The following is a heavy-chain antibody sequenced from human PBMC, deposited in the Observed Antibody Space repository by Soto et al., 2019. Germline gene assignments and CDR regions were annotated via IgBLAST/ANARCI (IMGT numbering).Heavy chain of an antibody. CDR3: ARVIGIAARPFISWFDP. J-gene: IGHJ5*02. Sequence: ASVKFSCKASGYTFTSYAMHWVRQAPGQRLEWMGWINAGNGNTKYSQKFQGRVTITRDTSASTAYMELSSLRSEDTAVYYCARVIGIAARPFISWFDPWGQGTLVTVSS. CDR1: GYTFTSYA. CDR2: INAGNGNT. D-gene: IGHD6-6*01. V-gene: IGHV1-3*01.